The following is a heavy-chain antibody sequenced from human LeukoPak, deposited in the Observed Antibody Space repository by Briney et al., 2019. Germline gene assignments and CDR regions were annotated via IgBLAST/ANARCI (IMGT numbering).Heavy chain of an antibody. CDR1: GFTFSSYA. J-gene: IGHJ4*02. CDR3: AKETTMIVGGQYFDY. V-gene: IGHV3-23*01. Sequence: GGSLRLSCAASGFTFSSYAMSWVRQAPGKGLEWVSAISGSGGSTYYADSVKGRFTISRDNSKNSLYLQMHNLRTEDTALYFCAKETTMIVGGQYFDYWGQGTLVTVSS. D-gene: IGHD3-22*01. CDR2: ISGSGGST.